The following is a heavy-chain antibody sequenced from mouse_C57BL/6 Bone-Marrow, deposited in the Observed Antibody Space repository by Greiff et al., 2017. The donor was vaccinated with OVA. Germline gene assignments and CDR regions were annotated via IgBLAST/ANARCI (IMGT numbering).Heavy chain of an antibody. CDR1: GYTFTDYN. Sequence: EVQLQQSGPELVKPGASVKIPCKASGYTFTDYNMDWVKQSHGKSLEWIGDINPNNGGTIYNQKFKGKATLTVDKSSSTAYMELRSLTSEDTAVYYGARGGITTVVATNAMDDGGQGTSVTVSS. CDR2: INPNNGGT. D-gene: IGHD1-1*01. J-gene: IGHJ4*01. V-gene: IGHV1-18*01. CDR3: ARGGITTVVATNAMDD.